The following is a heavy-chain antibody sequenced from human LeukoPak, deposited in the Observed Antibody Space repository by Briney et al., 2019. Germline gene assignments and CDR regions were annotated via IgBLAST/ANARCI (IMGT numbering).Heavy chain of an antibody. J-gene: IGHJ5*02. CDR2: IYTSGST. CDR1: GGSISSGSYY. CDR3: AGEGNWFDP. Sequence: SQTLSLTCTVSGGSISSGSYYWSWIRQPAGKGLEWIGRIYTSGSTNYNPSLKSRVTISVDTSKNQFSLKLSSVTAADTAVYYCAGEGNWFDPWGQGTLVTVSS. V-gene: IGHV4-61*02.